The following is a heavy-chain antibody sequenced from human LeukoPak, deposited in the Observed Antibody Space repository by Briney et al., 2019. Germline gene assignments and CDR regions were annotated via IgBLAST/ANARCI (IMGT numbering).Heavy chain of an antibody. D-gene: IGHD5-12*01. CDR1: GFTFSSYS. Sequence: PGGSLRLSCAASGFTFSSYSMNWVRQAPGKGLEWVSSISSSSSYIYYADSVKGRFTISRDNAKNSLYLQMNSLRAEDTAVYYCARVRLRKDIVARDYFDYWGQGTLVTVSS. J-gene: IGHJ4*02. CDR2: ISSSSSYI. V-gene: IGHV3-21*01. CDR3: ARVRLRKDIVARDYFDY.